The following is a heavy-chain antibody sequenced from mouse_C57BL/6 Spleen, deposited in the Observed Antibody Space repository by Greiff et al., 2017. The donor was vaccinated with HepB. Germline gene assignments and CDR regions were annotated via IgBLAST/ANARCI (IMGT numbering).Heavy chain of an antibody. V-gene: IGHV14-1*01. D-gene: IGHD1-1*01. CDR2: IDPEDGDT. Sequence: VQLKQSGAELVRPGASVKLSCTASGFNIKDYYMHWVKQRPEQGLEWIGRIDPEDGDTEYDPKFQGKATMTADTSSNTAYLQLSSLTSEDTAVYYCTTWDGSSCFDYWGQGTTLTVSS. CDR1: GFNIKDYY. CDR3: TTWDGSSCFDY. J-gene: IGHJ2*01.